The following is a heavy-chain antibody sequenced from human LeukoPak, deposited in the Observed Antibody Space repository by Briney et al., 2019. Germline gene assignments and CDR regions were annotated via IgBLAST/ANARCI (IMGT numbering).Heavy chain of an antibody. CDR2: IYSGGST. CDR1: RFTVSSNY. CDR3: ARDLGYSYGIY. J-gene: IGHJ4*02. D-gene: IGHD5-18*01. Sequence: PGGSLRLSCAASRFTVSSNYMSWVRQAPGKGLEWVSVIYSGGSTYYADSVKGRFTISRDNSKNTLYLQMNSLRAEDTAVYYCARDLGYSYGIYWGQGTLVTVSS. V-gene: IGHV3-53*01.